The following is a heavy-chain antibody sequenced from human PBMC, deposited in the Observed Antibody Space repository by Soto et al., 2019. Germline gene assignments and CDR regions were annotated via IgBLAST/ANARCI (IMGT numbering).Heavy chain of an antibody. D-gene: IGHD3-9*01. CDR1: GGTFSSYA. CDR3: ARDNGVIRVYDFLPGFSSYYYYYGMDV. J-gene: IGHJ6*04. CDR2: IIPIFGTA. Sequence: GASVKVSCKASGGTFSSYAISWVRQAPGQGLEWMGGIIPIFGTANYAQKFQGRVTITADESTSTAYMELSSLRSEDTAVYYCARDNGVIRVYDFLPGFSSYYYYYGMDVGAKGPTVTVPS. V-gene: IGHV1-69*13.